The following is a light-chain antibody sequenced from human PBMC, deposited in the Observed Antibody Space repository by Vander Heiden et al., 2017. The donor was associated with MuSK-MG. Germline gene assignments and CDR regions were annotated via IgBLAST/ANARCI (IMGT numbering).Light chain of an antibody. J-gene: IGKJ4*01. V-gene: IGKV1-9*01. Sequence: DIQLTHSPSFLSASVGDRVTITCRASQVISGFLAWYQQKPATAPQLLIYATSTLQRGVPSRFSGSGSGTEFTLTISSLKPEDSATYYCQRLNSYPLTFGGGTKVEIK. CDR3: QRLNSYPLT. CDR2: ATS. CDR1: QVISGF.